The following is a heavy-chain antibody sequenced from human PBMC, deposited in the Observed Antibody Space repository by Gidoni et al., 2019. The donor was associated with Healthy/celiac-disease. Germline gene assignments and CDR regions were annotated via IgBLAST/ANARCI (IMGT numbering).Heavy chain of an antibody. D-gene: IGHD3-10*01. CDR1: GNTLTELT. Sequence: QVQLGQAGAEVKKPGASGKVSCKVSGNTLTELTMHWVRQAPGKGLEWMGGFDPEDGETIYAQKFPGRVTMTEDTSTDTAYMELSSLRSEDTAVYYCATALPLTFTMVRSPSFDYWGQGTLVTVSS. V-gene: IGHV1-24*01. CDR2: FDPEDGET. J-gene: IGHJ4*02. CDR3: ATALPLTFTMVRSPSFDY.